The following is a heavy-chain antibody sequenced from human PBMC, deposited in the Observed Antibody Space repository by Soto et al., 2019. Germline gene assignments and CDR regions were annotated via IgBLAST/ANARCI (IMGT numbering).Heavy chain of an antibody. Sequence: GGSLRLSCAASGLTFNRYWMHWVRHAPGKGLVWVSHINTDGSNTNYADSVKGRFTISRDNAKSTLFLQMNRLRDEDTAVYYCARECGSGGNCYTYYFDPWGQGIPVTVSS. J-gene: IGHJ5*02. D-gene: IGHD2-15*01. V-gene: IGHV3-74*01. CDR2: INTDGSNT. CDR1: GLTFNRYW. CDR3: ARECGSGGNCYTYYFDP.